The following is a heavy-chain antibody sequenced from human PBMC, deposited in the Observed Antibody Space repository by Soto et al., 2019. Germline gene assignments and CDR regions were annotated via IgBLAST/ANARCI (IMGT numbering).Heavy chain of an antibody. J-gene: IGHJ5*02. CDR3: ASLSPGAP. Sequence: QVQLQQWGAGLLKPSETLSLTCAVYGGSFSGYYWSWIRQPPGKWLEWIGEINHSGSTNYNPSLKSRITISVDTSKNQYSLKLSAVTAADTAGYYCASLSPGAPWGHGTLVTVSS. CDR1: GGSFSGYY. CDR2: INHSGST. D-gene: IGHD7-27*01. V-gene: IGHV4-34*01.